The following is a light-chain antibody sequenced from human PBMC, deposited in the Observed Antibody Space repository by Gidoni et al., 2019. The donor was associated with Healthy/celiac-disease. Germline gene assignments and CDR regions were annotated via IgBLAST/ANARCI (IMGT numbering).Light chain of an antibody. CDR1: QSISSY. Sequence: DIQMTQSPSSLSASVGDRVTITCRASQSISSYLNWYQQTPGKAPKLLIYAASSLQSGVPSRFSGSESGTDFTLTISSLQPEDFATYYCQQSYSTLTFGGGTKVEIK. CDR2: AAS. V-gene: IGKV1-39*01. J-gene: IGKJ4*01. CDR3: QQSYSTLT.